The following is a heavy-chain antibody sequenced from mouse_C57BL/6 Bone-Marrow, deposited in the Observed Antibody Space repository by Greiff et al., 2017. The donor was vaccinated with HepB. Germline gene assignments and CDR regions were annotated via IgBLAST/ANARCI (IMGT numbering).Heavy chain of an antibody. CDR3: TTPGLLDAMDY. V-gene: IGHV14-4*01. CDR1: GFNIKDDY. Sequence: VQLQQSGAELVRPGASVKLSCTASGFNIKDDYMHWVKQRPEQGLEWIGWIDPENGDTEYASKFQGKATITADTSSNTAYLQLSSLTSEDTAVYYCTTPGLLDAMDYWGQGTSVTVSS. CDR2: IDPENGDT. J-gene: IGHJ4*01. D-gene: IGHD2-10*01.